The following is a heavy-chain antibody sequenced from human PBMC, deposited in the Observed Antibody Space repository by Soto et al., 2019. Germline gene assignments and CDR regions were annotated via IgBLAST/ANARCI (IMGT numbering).Heavy chain of an antibody. D-gene: IGHD1-7*01. CDR3: ARGFGITGTSSVVD. V-gene: IGHV4-34*01. CDR2: INHSGST. Sequence: SETLSLTCAVYGGSFSGYYWSWIRQPPGKGLEWIGEINHSGSTNYNPSLKSRVTISVDTSKNQFSLKLSSVTAADTAVYYCARGFGITGTSSVVDWGQGTLVTVSS. J-gene: IGHJ4*02. CDR1: GGSFSGYY.